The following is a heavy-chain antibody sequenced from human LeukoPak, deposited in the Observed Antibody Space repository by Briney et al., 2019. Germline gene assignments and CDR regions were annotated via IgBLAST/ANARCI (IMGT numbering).Heavy chain of an antibody. CDR1: GFTFSVSA. Sequence: GGSLRLSCAASGFTFSVSAMHWVRQASGKGLEWVGRIRSKANSYATAYAASVKGRFTISRDDSKNTAYLQMNSLKTEDTAVYYCTRPRYGAGMDVWGQGTTVTVSS. CDR2: IRSKANSYAT. V-gene: IGHV3-73*01. CDR3: TRPRYGAGMDV. J-gene: IGHJ6*02. D-gene: IGHD4-17*01.